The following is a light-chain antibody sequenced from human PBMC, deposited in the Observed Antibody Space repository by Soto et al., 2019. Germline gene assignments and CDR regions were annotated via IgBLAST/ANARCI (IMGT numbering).Light chain of an antibody. CDR1: QDISNY. CDR2: AAS. Sequence: DIQMTQSPSSLSASVGDRVTITCQASQDISNYLNWYQKKPGTPPKLLIYAASNLQGGVPSRFSGRGSGTDFTLTISSLQPEDFATYYCQQTYRTPYTFGQGTKLEI. CDR3: QQTYRTPYT. V-gene: IGKV1-39*01. J-gene: IGKJ2*01.